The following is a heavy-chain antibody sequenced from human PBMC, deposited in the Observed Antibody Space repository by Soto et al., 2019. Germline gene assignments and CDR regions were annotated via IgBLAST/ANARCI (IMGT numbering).Heavy chain of an antibody. CDR2: ISYDGSNK. Sequence: QVQLVESGGGVVQPGRSLGLSCAASGFTFSSYAMHWVRQAPGKGLEWVAVISYDGSNKYYADSVKGRFTISRDNSKNTLYLQMNSLRAEDTAVYYCARSDGCTNGVCYSPTDYWGQGTLVTVSS. V-gene: IGHV3-30-3*01. D-gene: IGHD2-8*01. CDR1: GFTFSSYA. J-gene: IGHJ4*02. CDR3: ARSDGCTNGVCYSPTDY.